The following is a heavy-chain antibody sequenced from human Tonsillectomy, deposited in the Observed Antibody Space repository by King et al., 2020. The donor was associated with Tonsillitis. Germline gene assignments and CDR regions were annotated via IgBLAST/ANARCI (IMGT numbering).Heavy chain of an antibody. J-gene: IGHJ6*02. Sequence: QLVQSGDEVKKPGASVRVSCKASTDTFSNYGFTWLRQAPGQGLEWVGWKSGYGDTTKFAQKFQGRVTMTTETSTTTAHMEVRSLTADDTAVYYCATTTGAGQWLAPYYYYGMDVWGQGTTVTVSS. V-gene: IGHV1-18*01. CDR2: KSGYGDTT. CDR1: TDTFSNYG. D-gene: IGHD6-19*01. CDR3: ATTTGAGQWLAPYYYYGMDV.